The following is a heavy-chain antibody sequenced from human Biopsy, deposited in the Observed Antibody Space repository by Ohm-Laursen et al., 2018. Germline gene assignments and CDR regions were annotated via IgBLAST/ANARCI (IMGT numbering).Heavy chain of an antibody. V-gene: IGHV2-70*04. Sequence: PTQTLTLTCSLSGVSLSSTGMRISWVRQPPGKALECLGRIDWDDDKFYSPSLETRLSLSKDTTTNQVVLTLTDVDPEDTATYYCARTRAHNFGALEFWGQGILVTVSS. D-gene: IGHD1-1*01. CDR3: ARTRAHNFGALEF. CDR2: IDWDDDK. J-gene: IGHJ4*01. CDR1: GVSLSSTGMR.